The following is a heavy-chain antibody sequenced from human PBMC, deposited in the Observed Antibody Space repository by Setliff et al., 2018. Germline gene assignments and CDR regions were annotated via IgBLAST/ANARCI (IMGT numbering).Heavy chain of an antibody. CDR1: GFTFSSYA. D-gene: IGHD2-15*01. V-gene: IGHV3-23*01. CDR2: ISKSGGSP. J-gene: IGHJ4*02. CDR3: ARRRECSGASCYPLDY. Sequence: GGSLRLSCAASGFTFSSYAMTWVRQAPGKGLEWVSSISKSGGSPYHAGSVEGRFTISRDNSKNMLYLQVNSLRAADTAVYYCARRRECSGASCYPLDYWGQGTLVTVSS.